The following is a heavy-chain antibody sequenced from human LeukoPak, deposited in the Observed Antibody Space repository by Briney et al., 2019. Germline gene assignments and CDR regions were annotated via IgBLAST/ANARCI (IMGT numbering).Heavy chain of an antibody. J-gene: IGHJ3*01. Sequence: SETPSLTCAVSGGSISSGSHYWSWIRQPAGEGLEWIGRINTSGNTTYNPPLKNRVNISVDTSKTQFSLKLSSVTAADTAVYYCARQDGYDFWGGYLWGQGTKVTVSS. D-gene: IGHD3-3*01. CDR3: ARQDGYDFWGGYL. V-gene: IGHV4-61*02. CDR1: GGSISSGSHY. CDR2: INTSGNT.